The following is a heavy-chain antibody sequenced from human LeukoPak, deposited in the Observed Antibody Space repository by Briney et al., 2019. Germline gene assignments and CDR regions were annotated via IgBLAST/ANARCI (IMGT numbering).Heavy chain of an antibody. CDR1: GFTFSDYS. D-gene: IGHD3-3*01. CDR2: ISSSSSYI. V-gene: IGHV3-21*01. J-gene: IGHJ4*02. Sequence: PGGSLRLSCAASGFTFSDYSMNWVRQAPGKGLEWVSSISSSSSYIYYADSLRGRFTISRDNAKSSLYLQMNSLRADDTAVYYCARDRRTGYDFWNGPYHFDYWGQGALVTVSS. CDR3: ARDRRTGYDFWNGPYHFDY.